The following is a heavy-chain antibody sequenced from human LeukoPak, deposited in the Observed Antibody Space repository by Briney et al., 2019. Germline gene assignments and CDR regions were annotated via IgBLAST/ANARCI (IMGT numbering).Heavy chain of an antibody. D-gene: IGHD2-15*01. CDR3: ARGVVAATFYYYMDV. J-gene: IGHJ6*03. CDR2: INPSSGGT. Sequence: ASVKVSCKASGYTFTGYYIHWVRQAPGQGLEWMGWINPSSGGTNYPQNFQGRVTMTRDTSLSTAYMEVSGLRSDDTAVYYCARGVVAATFYYYMDVWGEGTTVTVSS. CDR1: GYTFTGYY. V-gene: IGHV1-2*02.